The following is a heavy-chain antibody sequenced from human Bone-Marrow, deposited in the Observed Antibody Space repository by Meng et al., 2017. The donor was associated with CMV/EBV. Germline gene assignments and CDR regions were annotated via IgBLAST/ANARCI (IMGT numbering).Heavy chain of an antibody. CDR2: IRYNGEDE. Sequence: GESLKISCAASGFTFSSYDMHWVRQAPGKGLEWVAFIRYNGEDEYYADSVKGRFTISRDNSKSTLYLQMNSLRAEDTGVYYCARGVFDSWGQGTVVTVSS. CDR3: ARGVFDS. V-gene: IGHV3-30*02. J-gene: IGHJ4*02. CDR1: GFTFSSYD.